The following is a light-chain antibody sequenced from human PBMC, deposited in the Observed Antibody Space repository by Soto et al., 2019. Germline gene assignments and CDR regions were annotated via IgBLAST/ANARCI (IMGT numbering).Light chain of an antibody. J-gene: IGKJ2*01. V-gene: IGKV1-39*01. CDR2: EAS. CDR3: QQSFHTPYT. CDR1: QNINKN. Sequence: IQITQSPSSLSAFVGDSVTISCRASQNINKNLNWYQQKSGKAPSLLMYEASTLQSGVPSRFSGSGSLTDFTLAITNLQPEDFATYYCQQSFHTPYTFGRGTKLE.